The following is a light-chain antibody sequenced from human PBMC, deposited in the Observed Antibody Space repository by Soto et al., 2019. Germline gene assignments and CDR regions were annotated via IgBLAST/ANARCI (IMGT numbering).Light chain of an antibody. CDR3: QQYGYSPIT. Sequence: IVLTQSPVTRSXXPXXXXSXXXRPSQSVSRSHFAWYQHKPGQAPRLLIYAASSRATGSPDRFSGGGSGTDFTLTISRLEPEDFAVYYCQQYGYSPITFGQGTRLEIK. J-gene: IGKJ5*01. CDR2: AAS. CDR1: QSVSRSH. V-gene: IGKV3-20*01.